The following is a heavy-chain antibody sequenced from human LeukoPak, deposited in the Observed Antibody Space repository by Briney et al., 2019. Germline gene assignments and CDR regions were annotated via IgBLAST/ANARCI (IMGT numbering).Heavy chain of an antibody. CDR3: ATGFHAFDI. CDR1: GYTLTELS. CDR2: FDPEDGET. D-gene: IGHD2-21*01. J-gene: IGHJ3*02. V-gene: IGHV1-24*01. Sequence: ASVKVSCKVSGYTLTELSMHWVRQAPGKGLEWMRGFDPEDGETIYAQKFQGRVTMTEDTSTDTAYMELSSLRSEDTAVYCFATGFHAFDIWGQGTMVTVSS.